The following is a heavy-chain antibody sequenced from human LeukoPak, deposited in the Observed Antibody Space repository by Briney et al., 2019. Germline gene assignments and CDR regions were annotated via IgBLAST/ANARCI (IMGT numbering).Heavy chain of an antibody. V-gene: IGHV4-59*01. CDR3: ARGGPPGYYYDYYMDV. CDR2: IYYSGNT. Sequence: SETLSLTCTVSGGSISNYYWNWIRQPPGKGLEWIGYIYYSGNTNYNPSLKRRVTISVDTSKNQFSLKMSSVAAADTAVYFCARGGPPGYYYDYYMDVWGKGTTVTISS. J-gene: IGHJ6*03. CDR1: GGSISNYY.